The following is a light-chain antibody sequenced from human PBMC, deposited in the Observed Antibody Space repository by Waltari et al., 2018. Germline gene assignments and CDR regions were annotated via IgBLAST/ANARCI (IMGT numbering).Light chain of an antibody. J-gene: IGKJ1*01. Sequence: EIVMTQSPATLSVSPGERATLPCRASQSVGSNFAWYQQKPGQAPRLLFYGASTRATGIPARFSGSGSGTEFTLTINSMQSEDFAVYYCQQYNNWPLLFGQGTKVEIK. CDR2: GAS. CDR3: QQYNNWPLL. CDR1: QSVGSN. V-gene: IGKV3-15*01.